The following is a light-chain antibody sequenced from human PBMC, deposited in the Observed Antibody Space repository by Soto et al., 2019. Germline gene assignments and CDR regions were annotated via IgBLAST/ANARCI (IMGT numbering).Light chain of an antibody. CDR1: QSVSNY. V-gene: IGKV3-11*01. CDR2: DTS. Sequence: EIVLTQSPATLSLSPGERANLSCRASQSVSNYLAWYQQKPGQAPRLLMYDTSNRAPGIPARFSGSGSGTDFTLTISSLEPEDFAVYFCQQRSKFLWTFGQGTKVDI. J-gene: IGKJ1*01. CDR3: QQRSKFLWT.